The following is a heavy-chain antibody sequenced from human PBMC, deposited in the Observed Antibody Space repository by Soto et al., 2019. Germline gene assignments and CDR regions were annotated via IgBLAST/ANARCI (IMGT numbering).Heavy chain of an antibody. CDR3: ARAPGIGSATTWFDP. J-gene: IGHJ5*02. Sequence: QVQLQESGPGLVKPSQTLSLTCTVSGGSISSGGYYWSWIRQHPGKGLDWIGYIYYSGSTYYNPYLKSRVTISVDTSKNQFSLKMSSVTAADTAVYYCARAPGIGSATTWFDPWVKGTLVTVSA. CDR1: GGSISSGGYY. D-gene: IGHD6-13*01. CDR2: IYYSGST. V-gene: IGHV4-31*03.